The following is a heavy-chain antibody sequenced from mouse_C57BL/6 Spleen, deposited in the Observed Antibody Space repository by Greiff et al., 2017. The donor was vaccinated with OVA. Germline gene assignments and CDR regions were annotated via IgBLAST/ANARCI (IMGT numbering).Heavy chain of an antibody. CDR2: ISDGGSYT. V-gene: IGHV5-4*01. Sequence: EVKLQESGGGLVKPGGSLKLSCAASGFTFSSYAMSWVRQTPEKRLEWVATISDGGSYTYYPDNVKGRFTISRDNAKNNLYLQMSHLKSEDTAMYYCARDITTVKGFFDYWGQGTTLTVSS. J-gene: IGHJ2*01. D-gene: IGHD1-1*01. CDR1: GFTFSSYA. CDR3: ARDITTVKGFFDY.